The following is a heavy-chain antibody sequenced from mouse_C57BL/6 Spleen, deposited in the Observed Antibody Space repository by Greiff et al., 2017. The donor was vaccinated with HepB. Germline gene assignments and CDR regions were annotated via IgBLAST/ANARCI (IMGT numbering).Heavy chain of an antibody. J-gene: IGHJ4*01. D-gene: IGHD1-1*01. CDR1: GENLKREG. CDR3: ARELTYAMDY. V-gene: IGHV1-52*01. CDR2: IDPSDSET. Sequence: QKGVERGREGEEVKREGKGEGENLKREGRQGGKPRPRKGFEWIGNIDPSDSETHYNQKFKDKATLTVDKSSSTAYMQLSSLTSEDSAVYYCARELTYAMDYWGQGTSVTVSS.